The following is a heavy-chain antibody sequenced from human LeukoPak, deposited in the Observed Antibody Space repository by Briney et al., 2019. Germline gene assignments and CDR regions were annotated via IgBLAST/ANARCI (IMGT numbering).Heavy chain of an antibody. D-gene: IGHD7-27*01. CDR1: GYTFTSYD. J-gene: IGHJ4*02. Sequence: ASVKVSCKASGYTFTSYDFNWVRQATGQRPEWMGWMSPNSGDTGYAQKFQDRVTMTRNTSISAAYMELSSLRSDDTAVYYCARGPPNWGYDYWGPGTLVTVSS. CDR3: ARGPPNWGYDY. CDR2: MSPNSGDT. V-gene: IGHV1-8*01.